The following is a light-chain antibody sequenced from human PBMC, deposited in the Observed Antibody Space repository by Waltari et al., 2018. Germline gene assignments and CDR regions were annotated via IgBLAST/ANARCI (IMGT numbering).Light chain of an antibody. J-gene: IGKJ1*01. CDR2: AAS. Sequence: DIEMTQSPSSLSASVGDRVTITCRASQTISSYLNWYQQKPGKAPKLLINAASSLQSGVPSRFSGSGSGIDFTLTVSSLQPEDFATYYCQQSYSTPWTFGQGTKVEIK. CDR1: QTISSY. CDR3: QQSYSTPWT. V-gene: IGKV1-39*01.